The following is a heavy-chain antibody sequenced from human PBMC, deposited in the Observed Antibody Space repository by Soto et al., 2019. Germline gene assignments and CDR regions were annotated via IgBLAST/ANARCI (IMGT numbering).Heavy chain of an antibody. Sequence: GGSLRLSCAASGFTFDDYAMHWVRQAPGKGLEWVSGISWNSGSIGYADSVKGRFHISGENAKNSLYLQMTSLRAEDTALYYCAKVPMVRGMFRISYFDYWGQGTLVTVSS. V-gene: IGHV3-9*01. CDR3: AKVPMVRGMFRISYFDY. D-gene: IGHD3-10*01. CDR1: GFTFDDYA. CDR2: ISWNSGSI. J-gene: IGHJ4*02.